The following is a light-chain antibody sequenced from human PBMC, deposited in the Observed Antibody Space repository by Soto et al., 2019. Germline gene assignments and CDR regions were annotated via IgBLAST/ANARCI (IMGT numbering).Light chain of an antibody. Sequence: EIVLTQSPGTLSLSPGERATLSCRASQSVSSNYLAWYQQKPGQAPRLLIYGASSRATGIPDRFSGSGSGTDFTLTISRLEPEDVAVYYCQQYGRSAIFTLGPGTKVDVK. CDR3: QQYGRSAIFT. V-gene: IGKV3-20*01. J-gene: IGKJ3*01. CDR2: GAS. CDR1: QSVSSNY.